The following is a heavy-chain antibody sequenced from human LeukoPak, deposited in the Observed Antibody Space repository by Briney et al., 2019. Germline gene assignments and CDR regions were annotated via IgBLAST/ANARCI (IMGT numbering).Heavy chain of an antibody. Sequence: SETLSLTCTVSGGSISSYYWSWIRQPPGKGLEWIGYIYYSGSTNYNPSLKSRITISVDTSKNQFSLKLSSVTAADTAVYYCVRHTTPRDFIDYWGQGTLVTVSS. V-gene: IGHV4-59*08. J-gene: IGHJ4*02. D-gene: IGHD1-14*01. CDR3: VRHTTPRDFIDY. CDR2: IYYSGST. CDR1: GGSISSYY.